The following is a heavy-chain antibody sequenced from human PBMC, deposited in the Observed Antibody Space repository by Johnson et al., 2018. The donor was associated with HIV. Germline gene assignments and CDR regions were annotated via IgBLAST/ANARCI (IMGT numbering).Heavy chain of an antibody. D-gene: IGHD1-26*01. J-gene: IGHJ3*02. CDR3: ANSPLSPSGSYPHAPDASVWDI. CDR1: GFTFSDYY. Sequence: QVQLVESGGGLVKPGGSLRLSCAASGFTFSDYYMSWIRQAPGKGLEWVSYISSSGSIIYYADSVKGRFTISRDNSKNTLYLQMNSLRAEDTAVYYCANSPLSPSGSYPHAPDASVWDIWGQGTMVTVSS. V-gene: IGHV3-11*04. CDR2: ISSSGSII.